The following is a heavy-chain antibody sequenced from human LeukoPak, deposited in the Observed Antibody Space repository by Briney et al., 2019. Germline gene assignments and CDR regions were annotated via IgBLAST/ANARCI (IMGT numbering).Heavy chain of an antibody. Sequence: ASVKVSCKASGYTFTGYYMHWVRQAPGQGLEWMGWINPNSGGTNYAQKFQGRVTMTRDTSISTAYMELSRLRSDDTAVYYCARGYFDWSNPYFQHWGQGTLVTVSS. V-gene: IGHV1-2*02. CDR2: INPNSGGT. CDR1: GYTFTGYY. J-gene: IGHJ1*01. CDR3: ARGYFDWSNPYFQH. D-gene: IGHD3-9*01.